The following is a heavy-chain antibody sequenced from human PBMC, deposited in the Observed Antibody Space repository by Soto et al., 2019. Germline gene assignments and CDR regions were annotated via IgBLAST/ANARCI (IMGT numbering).Heavy chain of an antibody. CDR1: GGSISSYY. V-gene: IGHV4-59*01. Sequence: SETLSLTCTVSGGSISSYYWSWIRQPPGKXLEWIGYIYYSGSTNYNPSLKSRVTISVDTSKNQFSLKLSSVTAADTAVYYCARDQVGDGDYVGEGDDPFDIWGQGTMVTVSS. J-gene: IGHJ3*02. CDR2: IYYSGST. CDR3: ARDQVGDGDYVGEGDDPFDI. D-gene: IGHD4-17*01.